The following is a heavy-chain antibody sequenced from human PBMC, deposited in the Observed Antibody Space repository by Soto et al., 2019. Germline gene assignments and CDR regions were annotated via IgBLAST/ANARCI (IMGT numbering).Heavy chain of an antibody. CDR1: GYTFTNYA. CDR3: ARGGSLYWYFDL. Sequence: ASVKVSCKASGYTFTNYAIHWARQAPGQRLEWMGWINAGNGNTKYSQKFQGRVTITRDTSASTAYMELSSLRSEDTAVYYCARGGSLYWYFDLWGRGTLVTVS. D-gene: IGHD1-26*01. V-gene: IGHV1-3*01. J-gene: IGHJ2*01. CDR2: INAGNGNT.